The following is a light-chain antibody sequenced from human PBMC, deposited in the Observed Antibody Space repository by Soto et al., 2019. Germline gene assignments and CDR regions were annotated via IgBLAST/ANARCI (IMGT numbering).Light chain of an antibody. V-gene: IGLV2-14*01. J-gene: IGLJ1*01. CDR2: DVS. Sequence: QSALTQPASVSGSPGQSITISCTGTSSDVGGYNYVSWYQQLPGKAPKLMIYDVSDRPSGVSNRFSGSKSGNTASLTISGLQTEDKADYYCSSYTSSSLYVFGTGTKVTV. CDR1: SSDVGGYNY. CDR3: SSYTSSSLYV.